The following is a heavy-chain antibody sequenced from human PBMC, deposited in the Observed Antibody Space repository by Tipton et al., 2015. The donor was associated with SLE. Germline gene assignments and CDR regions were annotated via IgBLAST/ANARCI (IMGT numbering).Heavy chain of an antibody. CDR3: AKDVNYGDYDAFDI. J-gene: IGHJ3*02. CDR1: GFTFDDYA. V-gene: IGHV3-9*01. CDR2: ISWNSGSI. Sequence: SLRLSCAASGFTFDDYAMHWVRQAPGKGLEWVSGISWNSGSIGYADSVKGRFTISRDNAKNSLYLQTNSLRAEDTALYYCAKDVNYGDYDAFDIWGQGTMVTVSS. D-gene: IGHD4-17*01.